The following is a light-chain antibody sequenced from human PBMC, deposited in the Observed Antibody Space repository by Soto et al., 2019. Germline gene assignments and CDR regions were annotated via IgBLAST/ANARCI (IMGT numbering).Light chain of an antibody. CDR2: GAS. Sequence: EIVMTQSPATLSVSPGERATLSCRASQSVGSNLAWYQQKPGQAPRLLIYGASSRATGIPDRVSGSGSGTEFTLTICSLQPDDFATYYCQQYNSYPGTFGQGTRWIS. J-gene: IGKJ1*01. CDR3: QQYNSYPGT. V-gene: IGKV3D-15*01. CDR1: QSVGSN.